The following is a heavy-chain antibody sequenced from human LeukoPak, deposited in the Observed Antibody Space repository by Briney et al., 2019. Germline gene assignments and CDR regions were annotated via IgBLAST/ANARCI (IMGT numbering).Heavy chain of an antibody. Sequence: PGGSLRLSCAISGFTLNEAWMNWVRQAPGKGLEWVGHITSKDDGGTTDSAAPVKGRFTISRDDSKNTLYLQMNSLRAEDTAVYYCGGTYDILSEYYFDYWGQGTLVTVSS. V-gene: IGHV3-15*01. CDR2: ITSKDDGGTT. CDR3: GGTYDILSEYYFDY. CDR1: GFTLNEAW. J-gene: IGHJ4*02. D-gene: IGHD3-9*01.